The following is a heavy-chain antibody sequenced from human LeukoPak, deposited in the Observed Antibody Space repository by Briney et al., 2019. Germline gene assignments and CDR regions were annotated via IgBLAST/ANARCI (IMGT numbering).Heavy chain of an antibody. CDR1: GGTFSSYA. J-gene: IGHJ6*03. Sequence: SVKVSCKASGGTFSSYAISWVRQAPGQGLEWMGGIIPIFGTANYARKFQGRVTITADKSTSTAYMELSSLRSEDTAVYYCARSLLRFLEWSYRSYYYYYMDVWGKGTTVTVSS. CDR3: ARSLLRFLEWSYRSYYYYYMDV. CDR2: IIPIFGTA. D-gene: IGHD3-3*01. V-gene: IGHV1-69*06.